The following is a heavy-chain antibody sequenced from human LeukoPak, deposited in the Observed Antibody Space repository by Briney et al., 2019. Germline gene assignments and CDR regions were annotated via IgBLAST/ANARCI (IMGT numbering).Heavy chain of an antibody. Sequence: GGSLRLSCAASGFTVSSNYMSWVRQAPGKGLEWVSVIYSGGSTYYADSVKGRFTISRDNSKNTLYLQMNSLRAEDTAVYYCAKDLRWLRLGHDAFDIWGQGTMVTVSS. J-gene: IGHJ3*02. D-gene: IGHD5-12*01. CDR3: AKDLRWLRLGHDAFDI. V-gene: IGHV3-66*02. CDR1: GFTVSSNY. CDR2: IYSGGST.